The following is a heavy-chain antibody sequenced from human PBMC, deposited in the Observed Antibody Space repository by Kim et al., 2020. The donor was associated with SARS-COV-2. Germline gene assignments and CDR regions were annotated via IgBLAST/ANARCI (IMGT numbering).Heavy chain of an antibody. V-gene: IGHV4-34*01. CDR1: GGSFSGYY. Sequence: SETLSLTCAVYGGSFSGYYWSWIRQPPGKGLEWIGEINHSGSTNYNPSLKSRVTISVDTSKNQFSLKLSSVTAADTAVYYCAVEMDAFDIWGQGTMVTVSS. J-gene: IGHJ3*02. CDR3: AVEMDAFDI. CDR2: INHSGST.